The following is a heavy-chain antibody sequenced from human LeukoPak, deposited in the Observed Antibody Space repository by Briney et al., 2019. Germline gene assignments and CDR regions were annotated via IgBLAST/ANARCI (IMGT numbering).Heavy chain of an antibody. CDR1: GGSISSYY. J-gene: IGHJ3*02. CDR3: ARGYSSGYYTAHDNAFDI. D-gene: IGHD3-22*01. Sequence: SETLSLTCTVSGGSISSYYWSWIRQPAGKGLEWIGRIYTSGSTTYNPSLKSRVTMSVDTSKNQFSLKLSSVTAADMAVYYCARGYSSGYYTAHDNAFDIWGQGTMVTVSS. V-gene: IGHV4-4*07. CDR2: IYTSGST.